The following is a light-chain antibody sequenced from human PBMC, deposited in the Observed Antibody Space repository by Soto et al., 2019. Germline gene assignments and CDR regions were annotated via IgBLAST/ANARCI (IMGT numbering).Light chain of an antibody. CDR2: KVD. CDR1: SSDLGGLNY. J-gene: IGLJ1*01. CDR3: TSYTSSSTLDV. V-gene: IGLV2-14*01. Sequence: QSVLTQPASVSGSPGQSITIPCSGRSSDLGGLNYVSWYQQHPGKVPKLIIYKVDNRPSGISDRFSASKSGNTASLTISGLQSEDEADYFCTSYTSSSTLDVFGTGTKLTVL.